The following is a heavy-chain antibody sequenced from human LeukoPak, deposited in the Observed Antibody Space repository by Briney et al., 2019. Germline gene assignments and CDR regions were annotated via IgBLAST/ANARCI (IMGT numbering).Heavy chain of an antibody. D-gene: IGHD3-9*01. V-gene: IGHV4-59*01. J-gene: IGHJ4*02. Sequence: PSETLSLTCTVSGGSISSYYWSWIRQPPGKGLEWIGYIYYSGSTNYNPSLKSRVTISVDTSKNQFSPKLSSVTAADTAVYYCARGFDWPVIDYWGQGTLVTVSS. CDR2: IYYSGST. CDR1: GGSISSYY. CDR3: ARGFDWPVIDY.